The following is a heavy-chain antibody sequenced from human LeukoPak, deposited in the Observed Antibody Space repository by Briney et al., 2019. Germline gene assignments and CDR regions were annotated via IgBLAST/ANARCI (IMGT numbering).Heavy chain of an antibody. CDR2: IYYSGST. Sequence: SETLSLTCTVSGGSISSGGYYWSWIRQHPGKGLEWIGYIYYSGSTYYNPSLKSRVTISVDTSKNQFSLKLSSVTAADTAVYYCARYSSSWYSSGSNFDYWGQGTLVTVSS. J-gene: IGHJ4*02. CDR1: GGSISSGGYY. V-gene: IGHV4-31*03. D-gene: IGHD6-13*01. CDR3: ARYSSSWYSSGSNFDY.